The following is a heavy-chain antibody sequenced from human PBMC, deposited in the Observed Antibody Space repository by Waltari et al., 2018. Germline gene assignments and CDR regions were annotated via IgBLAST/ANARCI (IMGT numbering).Heavy chain of an antibody. CDR2: VHWDGDK. V-gene: IGHV2-5*02. D-gene: IGHD6-19*01. CDR3: AHSRYIRGWPNWFDP. J-gene: IGHJ5*02. Sequence: QITLKESGPSMVQATETLTLTCTFSGFSLTATGAAVAWSRQPPGKALEWLGIVHWDGDKRYSPSLRDRVTFTMDTSKNEVILTLTNIVPGDAGTYFCAHSRYIRGWPNWFDPWGQGTPVTVSA. CDR1: GFSLTATGAA.